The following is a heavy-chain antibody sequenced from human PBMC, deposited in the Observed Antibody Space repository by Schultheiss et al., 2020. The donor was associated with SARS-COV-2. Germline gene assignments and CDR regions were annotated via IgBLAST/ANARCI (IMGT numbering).Heavy chain of an antibody. Sequence: GESLKISCAASGFTFRNYWMHWVRQAPGKGLEWVANINEDGSERFYVDSVKGRFTISRDNAKNTLYLQMNSLRAEDTAVYYCARGYNVWDYWGQGVLVTVSS. D-gene: IGHD2-2*02. J-gene: IGHJ4*02. CDR3: ARGYNVWDY. CDR1: GFTFRNYW. CDR2: INEDGSER. V-gene: IGHV3-7*01.